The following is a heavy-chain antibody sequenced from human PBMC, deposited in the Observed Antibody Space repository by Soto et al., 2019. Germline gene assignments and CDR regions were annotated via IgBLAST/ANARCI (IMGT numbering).Heavy chain of an antibody. J-gene: IGHJ5*02. CDR3: ARGRVAVAGTTYNWFDP. D-gene: IGHD6-19*01. V-gene: IGHV4-34*01. CDR2: INHSGST. Sequence: AWETLSLTCAVYGGSFSGYYWSWIRQPPGKGLEWIGEINHSGSTNYNPSLKSRVTISVDTSKNQFSLKLSSVTAADTAVYYCARGRVAVAGTTYNWFDPWGQGTLVTVSS. CDR1: GGSFSGYY.